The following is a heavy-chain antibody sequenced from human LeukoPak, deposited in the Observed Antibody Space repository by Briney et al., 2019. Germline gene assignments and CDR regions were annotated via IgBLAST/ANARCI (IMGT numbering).Heavy chain of an antibody. CDR2: IYHSGST. CDR3: ARRITTRWFDP. V-gene: IGHV4-30-2*01. Sequence: SGTLSLTCAVSGGSISSGGYSWSWIRQPPGKGLEWIGYIYHSGSTYYNPSLKSRVTISVDRSKNQFSLKLSSVTAADTAVYYCARRITTRWFDPWGQGTLVTVSS. J-gene: IGHJ5*02. CDR1: GGSISSGGYS. D-gene: IGHD3-22*01.